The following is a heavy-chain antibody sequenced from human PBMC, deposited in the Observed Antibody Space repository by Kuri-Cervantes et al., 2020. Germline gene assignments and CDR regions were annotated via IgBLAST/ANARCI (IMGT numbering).Heavy chain of an antibody. CDR1: GFTFSSYA. Sequence: GGSRRLSCAAYGFTFSSYAISWVRQSPGKGLEWVSGISGSGVSTYYTDSVKGRFTISRDTSKNTLYLQINSLRAEDTVVYYCATCGVSATGRDWYFDLWGRGTLVTVSS. J-gene: IGHJ2*01. CDR2: ISGSGVST. V-gene: IGHV3-23*01. D-gene: IGHD6-13*01. CDR3: ATCGVSATGRDWYFDL.